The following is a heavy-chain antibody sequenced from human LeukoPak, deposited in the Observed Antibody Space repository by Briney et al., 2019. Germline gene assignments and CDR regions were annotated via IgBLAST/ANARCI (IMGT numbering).Heavy chain of an antibody. Sequence: SQTLSLTCAISGDSVSSNSATWNWIRQSPSRGLEWLGRTYYRSKWYNDYAVSVKSRITINPDTSKNQFSLQLNSVTPEDTAVYYCARDRHSSSWYPNWFDPWGQGTLVTVSS. V-gene: IGHV6-1*01. CDR2: TYYRSKWYN. D-gene: IGHD6-13*01. J-gene: IGHJ5*02. CDR3: ARDRHSSSWYPNWFDP. CDR1: GDSVSSNSAT.